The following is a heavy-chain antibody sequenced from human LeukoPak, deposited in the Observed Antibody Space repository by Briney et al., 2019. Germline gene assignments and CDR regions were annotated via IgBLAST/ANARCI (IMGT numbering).Heavy chain of an antibody. V-gene: IGHV1-2*02. Sequence: ASVKVSCKASGYTFTGYHLHWVRQAPGQGLEWMGWISGGSNYAQKFQGRVTMTRDASISTAYMELSRLTSDDTAVYYCARDGHGGNSFDYWGQGTLVTVSS. CDR3: ARDGHGGNSFDY. CDR2: ISGGS. D-gene: IGHD4-23*01. CDR1: GYTFTGYH. J-gene: IGHJ4*02.